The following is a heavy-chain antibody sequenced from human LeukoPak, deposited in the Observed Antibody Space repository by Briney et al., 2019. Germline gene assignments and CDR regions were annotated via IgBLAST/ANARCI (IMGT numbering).Heavy chain of an antibody. CDR1: GFTFSSYA. D-gene: IGHD3-16*01. CDR2: ISSSGRYI. J-gene: IGHJ4*02. V-gene: IGHV3-21*01. CDR3: ARNFDSVTSAFAY. Sequence: PGGSLRLSCAASGFTFSSYAMSWVRQAPGKGLEWVSTISSSGRYIYYAESVKGRFIISRDNTNSSLFLQMNSLRAEDTAVYFCARNFDSVTSAFAYWGQGSLVTVSS.